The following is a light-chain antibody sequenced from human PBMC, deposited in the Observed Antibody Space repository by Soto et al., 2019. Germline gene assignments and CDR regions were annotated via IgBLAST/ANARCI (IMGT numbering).Light chain of an antibody. J-gene: IGLJ3*02. Sequence: QSALTQPASVPGSPGQSITISCTGTSSDVGGYNYVSWYQQHPGKAPKLIIYGVTHRPSGVSSRFYGSRSGNTASLTISGLQAEDEADYYCKSRTTRNTLVFGGGTKVTVL. CDR3: KSRTTRNTLV. CDR1: SSDVGGYNY. V-gene: IGLV2-14*01. CDR2: GVT.